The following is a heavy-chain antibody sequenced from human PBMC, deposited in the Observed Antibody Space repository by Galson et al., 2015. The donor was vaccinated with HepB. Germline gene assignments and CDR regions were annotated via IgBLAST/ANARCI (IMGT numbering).Heavy chain of an antibody. CDR2: IWYDGSNK. Sequence: SLRLSCAASGFTFSSYGMHWVRQAPGKGLEWVAVIWYDGSNKYYADSVKGRFTISRDNSKNTLYLQMNSLRVEDTAVYYCARDRDSSGWYRPYGMDVWGQGTTVTVSS. D-gene: IGHD6-19*01. J-gene: IGHJ6*02. V-gene: IGHV3-33*01. CDR1: GFTFSSYG. CDR3: ARDRDSSGWYRPYGMDV.